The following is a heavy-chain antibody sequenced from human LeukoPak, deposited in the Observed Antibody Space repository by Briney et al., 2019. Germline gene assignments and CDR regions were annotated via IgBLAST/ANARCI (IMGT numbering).Heavy chain of an antibody. V-gene: IGHV4-59*10. Sequence: PSETLSLTCAVYGGSFSGYYWSWIRQPAGKGLEWIGRIYTSGSTNYNPSLKSRVTISVDTSKNQFSLKLSSVTAAGTAVYYCARSVRGAMSGYYYYMDVWGKGTTVTISS. CDR1: GGSFSGYY. CDR2: IYTSGST. CDR3: ARSVRGAMSGYYYYMDV. J-gene: IGHJ6*03. D-gene: IGHD3-10*01.